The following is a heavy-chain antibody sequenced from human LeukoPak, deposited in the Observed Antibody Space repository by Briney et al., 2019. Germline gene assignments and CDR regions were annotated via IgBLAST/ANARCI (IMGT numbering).Heavy chain of an antibody. CDR2: INHSGST. CDR3: VRHGGGYCSGGSCYVDY. V-gene: IGHV4-34*01. Sequence: SETLSLTCAVYGGSFSGYYWSWIRQPPGKGLEWIGEINHSGSTYYNPSLKSRVTISVDTSKNQFSLKVTSVTAADTAVYYCVRHGGGYCSGGSCYVDYWGQGTLVTVSS. D-gene: IGHD2-15*01. J-gene: IGHJ4*02. CDR1: GGSFSGYY.